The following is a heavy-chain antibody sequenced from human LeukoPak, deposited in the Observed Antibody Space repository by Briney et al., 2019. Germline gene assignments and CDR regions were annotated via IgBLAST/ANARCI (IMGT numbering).Heavy chain of an antibody. V-gene: IGHV3-21*01. J-gene: IGHJ3*02. D-gene: IGHD6-19*01. CDR2: IISSSSYI. Sequence: PGGSLRLSCAASGVTFSSYSMNWVRQAPGKGLEWVSSIISSSSYIYYADSVKGRFTISRDNAKNPLYLQMNSLRAEDTAVYYCARGASVVAGNDNAFDIWGQGTMVTVSS. CDR1: GVTFSSYS. CDR3: ARGASVVAGNDNAFDI.